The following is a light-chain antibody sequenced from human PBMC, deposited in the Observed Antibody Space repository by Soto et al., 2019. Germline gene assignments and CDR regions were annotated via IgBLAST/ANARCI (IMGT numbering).Light chain of an antibody. CDR1: QDINSF. CDR2: AAS. J-gene: IGKJ4*01. CDR3: QQVDAYPST. Sequence: IQLTQSPSSLSASVGDRVTITCRASQDINSFLAWYQQKPGKAPNLLIYAASTLQSGVPSRFSGGGSGTDFTLTINRVQPEDFATYYCQQVDAYPSTFGGGTKVDI. V-gene: IGKV1-9*01.